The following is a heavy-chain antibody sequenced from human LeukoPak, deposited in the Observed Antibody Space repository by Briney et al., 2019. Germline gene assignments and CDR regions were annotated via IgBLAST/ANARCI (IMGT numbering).Heavy chain of an antibody. CDR1: GGTFSSYA. J-gene: IGHJ4*02. V-gene: IGHV1-69*13. CDR2: ITPIFGTA. CDR3: AVAYCGGDCYYRPFDY. D-gene: IGHD2-21*02. Sequence: SVKVSCKASGGTFSSYAISWVRQAPGQGLEWMGGITPIFGTANYAQKFQGRVTITADESTSTAYMELSSLRSEDTAVYYCAVAYCGGDCYYRPFDYWGQGTLVTVSS.